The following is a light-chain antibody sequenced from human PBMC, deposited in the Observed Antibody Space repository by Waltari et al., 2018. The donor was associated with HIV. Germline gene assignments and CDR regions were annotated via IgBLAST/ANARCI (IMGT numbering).Light chain of an antibody. CDR2: RNT. V-gene: IGLV10-54*01. J-gene: IGLJ2*01. CDR3: SAWDSSLNVWI. CDR1: DYNVANEG. Sequence: QAGLTQPSSVSNGLGQTATLPCTGNDYNVANEGAVWVQQFQGQPPKLLSYRNTDRPSGISERFFPSRSGKISYLNIRRLQPEDEAVYYCSAWDSSLNVWIFGGGTRLTVL.